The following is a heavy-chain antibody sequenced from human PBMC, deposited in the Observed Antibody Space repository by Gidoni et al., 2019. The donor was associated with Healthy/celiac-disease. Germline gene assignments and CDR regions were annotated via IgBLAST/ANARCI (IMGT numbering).Heavy chain of an antibody. CDR2: ISSSRSYI. Sequence: EVQLVESGGGLVTTGGSLRLSCAASGFTFSSYSMTGVRQAPGKGLEWVSSISSSRSYIYYADSVKGRFTISRDNAKNSLYLQMNSLRAEDTAVYYCAISNKYSSGWNFDYWGQGTLVTVSS. CDR1: GFTFSSYS. CDR3: AISNKYSSGWNFDY. D-gene: IGHD6-19*01. V-gene: IGHV3-21*01. J-gene: IGHJ4*02.